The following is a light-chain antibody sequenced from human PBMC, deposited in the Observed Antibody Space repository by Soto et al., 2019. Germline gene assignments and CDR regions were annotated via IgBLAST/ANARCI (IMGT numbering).Light chain of an antibody. V-gene: IGLV2-14*01. CDR3: SSYTSSSTRV. J-gene: IGLJ2*01. Sequence: QSALTQPASVSGSPGQSITISCTGTSSDVGGYNYVSWYQQHPGKAPKLMIYDVSNRPSGVSNRFSGSKSGNTASLTISGLQAAEEADYYCSSYTSSSTRVFGGGTKLTVL. CDR1: SSDVGGYNY. CDR2: DVS.